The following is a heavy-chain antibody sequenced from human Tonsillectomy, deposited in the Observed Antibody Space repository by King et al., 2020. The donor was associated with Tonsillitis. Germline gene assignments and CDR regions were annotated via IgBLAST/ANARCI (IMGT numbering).Heavy chain of an antibody. CDR1: GFTFDDYA. CDR3: VKDDQFGQTGYYYMDV. J-gene: IGHJ6*03. Sequence: QLVQSGGGVVQPGGSLRISCATSGFTFDDYAMHWVRPAPGKGLDWVSLISGDGGKTFDTDSVKGRFTISRDNSKNSLYLQMNSLRTEDTALFYCVKDDQFGQTGYYYMDVWGKGTTVTVSS. D-gene: IGHD3-10*01. V-gene: IGHV3-43*02. CDR2: ISGDGGKT.